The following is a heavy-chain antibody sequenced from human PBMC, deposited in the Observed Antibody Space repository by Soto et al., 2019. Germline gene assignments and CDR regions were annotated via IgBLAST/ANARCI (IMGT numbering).Heavy chain of an antibody. CDR2: ISPNSGGT. D-gene: IGHD1-7*01. CDR3: GRGRSGELVVFY. Sequence: QVQLVQSGAEVKKSGASVKVSCKASGYTFTGYYIHWVRQAPGQGLEWMGEISPNSGGTKYAQKFQGRVPMTRDTSISTVYMELSNLSPDDTAVYYCGRGRSGELVVFYWGQGTLVTVYS. CDR1: GYTFTGYY. J-gene: IGHJ4*02. V-gene: IGHV1-2*02.